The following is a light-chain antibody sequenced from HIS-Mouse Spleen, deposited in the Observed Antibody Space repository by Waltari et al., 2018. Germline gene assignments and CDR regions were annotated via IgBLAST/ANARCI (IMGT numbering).Light chain of an antibody. Sequence: DIQMTQSPSTLSASVGDRVTITCRASQSISSWLAWYQQKPGKAPKLLIYKASGLESGVPSRFGGSGSGTKFTLTISSLQPDDFATYYCQQYNSYSWTFGQGTKVEIK. CDR3: QQYNSYSWT. CDR1: QSISSW. V-gene: IGKV1-5*03. CDR2: KAS. J-gene: IGKJ1*01.